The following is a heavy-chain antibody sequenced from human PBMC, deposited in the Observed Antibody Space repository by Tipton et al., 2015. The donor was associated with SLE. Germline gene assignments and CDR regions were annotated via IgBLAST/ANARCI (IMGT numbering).Heavy chain of an antibody. CDR3: AKTGSLGGLLPYFDY. CDR1: GFTFSSYA. J-gene: IGHJ4*02. Sequence: SLRLSCAVSGFTFSSYAMSWVRQAPGKGLEWVSSISGSGGSTYYADSVKGRFTISRDNSKNTLYLQMNSLRAEDTAVYYCAKTGSLGGLLPYFDYWGQGTLVTVSS. CDR2: ISGSGGST. V-gene: IGHV3-23*01. D-gene: IGHD2-21*02.